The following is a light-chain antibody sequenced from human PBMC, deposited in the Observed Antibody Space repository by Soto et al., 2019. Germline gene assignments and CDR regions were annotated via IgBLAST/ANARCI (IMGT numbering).Light chain of an antibody. J-gene: IGKJ1*01. CDR3: QHYNNWPPWT. CDR1: QSVSSN. CDR2: GAS. V-gene: IGKV3-15*01. Sequence: EIVMMQSPATLSVSPGERATFSCRASQSVSSNLAWYQQKPGQAPRLLIYGASIRATGIPARFGGSGSGTEFTLTISTLQSEDFAIYYCQHYNNWPPWTFGQGTKVDI.